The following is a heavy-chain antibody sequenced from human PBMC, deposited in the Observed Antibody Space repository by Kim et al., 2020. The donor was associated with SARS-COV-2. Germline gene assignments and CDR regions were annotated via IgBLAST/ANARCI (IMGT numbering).Heavy chain of an antibody. D-gene: IGHD1-26*01. V-gene: IGHV3-23*01. Sequence: TYNAESGKGRFTIPKDNSKNTLYLQRNSLRAENTAIYYCAKLVGTNSFDYWGQGTLVTVSS. CDR3: AKLVGTNSFDY. J-gene: IGHJ4*02. CDR2: T.